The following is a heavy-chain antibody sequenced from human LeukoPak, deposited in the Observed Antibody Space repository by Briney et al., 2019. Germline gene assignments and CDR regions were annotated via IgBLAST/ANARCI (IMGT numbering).Heavy chain of an antibody. CDR1: GGSISSSSYY. J-gene: IGHJ4*02. Sequence: SETLSLTCTVSGGSISSSSYYWGWIRQPPGKGLEWIGSIYYSGSTYYNPSLKSRVTISVDTSKNQFSLKLSSVTAADTAVYYCARYNSIAARRGDYWGQGTLVTVSS. CDR2: IYYSGST. D-gene: IGHD6-6*01. V-gene: IGHV4-39*01. CDR3: ARYNSIAARRGDY.